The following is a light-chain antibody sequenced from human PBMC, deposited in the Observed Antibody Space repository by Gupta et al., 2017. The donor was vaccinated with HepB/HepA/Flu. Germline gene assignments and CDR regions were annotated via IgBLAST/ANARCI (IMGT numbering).Light chain of an antibody. J-gene: IGLJ1*01. CDR3: QAWDSSTYV. CDR2: QDT. Sequence: SHQLTQPPSVSVSPAQTPSISCSGDRLGDKFVCWYQQKPGHSPVLVIYQDTKRPSGIPERFSGSNSGNTATLTISGTQTMDEADYYCQAWDSSTYVFGSGTKVTVL. CDR1: RLGDKF. V-gene: IGLV3-1*01.